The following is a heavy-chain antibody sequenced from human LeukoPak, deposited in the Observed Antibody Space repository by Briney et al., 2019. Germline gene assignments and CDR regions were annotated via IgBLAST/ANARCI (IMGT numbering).Heavy chain of an antibody. Sequence: PSETLSLTCAVYGGSFSGYYWSWIRQPPGKGLEWIGEINHSGSTNYNPSLKSRVTISVDTSKNKFSLKLSSVTAADTAVYYCARGGNYYYYYMDVWGKGTTVTVSS. CDR3: ARGGNYYYYYMDV. CDR2: INHSGST. CDR1: GGSFSGYY. V-gene: IGHV4-34*01. J-gene: IGHJ6*03.